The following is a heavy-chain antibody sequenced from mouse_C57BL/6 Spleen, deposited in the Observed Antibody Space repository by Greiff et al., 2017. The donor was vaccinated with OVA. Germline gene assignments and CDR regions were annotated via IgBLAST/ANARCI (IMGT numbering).Heavy chain of an antibody. CDR3: ARYDYGSSYSYYFDY. V-gene: IGHV1-85*01. D-gene: IGHD1-1*01. CDR1: GYTFTSYD. J-gene: IGHJ2*01. CDR2: IYPRDGST. Sequence: LQESGPELVKPGASVKLSCKASGYTFTSYDINWVKQRPGQGLEWIGWIYPRDGSTKYNEKFKGKATLTVDTSSSTAYMELHSLTSEDSAVYFCARYDYGSSYSYYFDYWGQGTTLTVSS.